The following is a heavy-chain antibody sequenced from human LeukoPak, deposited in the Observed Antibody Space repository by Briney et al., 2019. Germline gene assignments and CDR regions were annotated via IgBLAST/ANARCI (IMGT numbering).Heavy chain of an antibody. J-gene: IGHJ4*02. CDR3: AKDLRRLPIYVDY. CDR1: GYTFTSYY. Sequence: ASVKVSCKASGYTFTSYYMHWVRQAPGQGLEWMGIINPSGGSTSYAQKFQGRVTMTRDMSTSTVYMELSSLRPEDTAFYYCAKDLRRLPIYVDYWGQGTLFTVSS. CDR2: INPSGGST. D-gene: IGHD5-18*01. V-gene: IGHV1-46*01.